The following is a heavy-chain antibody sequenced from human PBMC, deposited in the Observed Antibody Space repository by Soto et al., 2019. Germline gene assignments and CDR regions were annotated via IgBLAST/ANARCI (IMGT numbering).Heavy chain of an antibody. J-gene: IGHJ5*02. CDR1: VFTFSSYG. CDR3: ARDQVLEPIWFYGFDP. Sequence: WGGLLVSCATSVFTFSSYGMDWVRQAPGKGLDWVAVIWYDGSNKYYADSVKGRFTISRDNSKNTLYLQMNSLRAEDTAVYYCARDQVLEPIWFYGFDPWGQGTMVTVSS. D-gene: IGHD1-1*01. CDR2: IWYDGSNK. V-gene: IGHV3-33*01.